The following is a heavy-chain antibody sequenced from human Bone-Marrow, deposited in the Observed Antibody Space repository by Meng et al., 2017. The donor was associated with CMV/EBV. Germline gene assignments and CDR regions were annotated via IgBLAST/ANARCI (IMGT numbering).Heavy chain of an antibody. CDR2: IKQDGSEK. D-gene: IGHD3-3*01. CDR1: GFTFSSYW. V-gene: IGHV3-7*01. CDR3: ARFRVVTRYYFDY. Sequence: GGSLRLSCVASGFTFSSYWMSWVRQAPGKGLEWVAHIKQDGSEKYYVDSVKGRFTISRDNAKNSLYLQMNSLRAEDTAVYYCARFRVVTRYYFDYWGQGTRVTVSS. J-gene: IGHJ4*01.